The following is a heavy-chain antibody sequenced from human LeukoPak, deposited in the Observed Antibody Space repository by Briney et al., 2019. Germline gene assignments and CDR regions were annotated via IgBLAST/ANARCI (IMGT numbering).Heavy chain of an antibody. CDR2: IYYSGST. V-gene: IGHV4-39*01. CDR3: ARLDYDIFLYYYYYMDV. Sequence: PSETLSLTCTVSGGSISSSSYYWGWLRQPPGKGLEWLGSIYYSGSTYYNPSLKSRVTISVDTSKNQFSLKLSSVTAADTAVYYCARLDYDIFLYYYYYMDVWGKGTTVTISS. J-gene: IGHJ6*03. D-gene: IGHD3-9*01. CDR1: GGSISSSSYY.